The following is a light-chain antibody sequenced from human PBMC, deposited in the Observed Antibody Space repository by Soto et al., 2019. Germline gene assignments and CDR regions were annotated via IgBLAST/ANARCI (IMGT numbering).Light chain of an antibody. CDR3: SSYTSSSPLYV. CDR2: DVS. Sequence: QSALTQPASVSGSPGQSITISCTGTSSDVGGYNYVSWYQQHPGKAPKLMIYDVSNRPSGVSNRFSGSKSGNTASLTISGLQAEDEPHYYCSSYTSSSPLYVFGTGTKLTVL. V-gene: IGLV2-14*01. CDR1: SSDVGGYNY. J-gene: IGLJ1*01.